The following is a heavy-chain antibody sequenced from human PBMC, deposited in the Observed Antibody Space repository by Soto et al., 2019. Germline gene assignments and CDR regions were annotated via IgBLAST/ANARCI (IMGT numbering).Heavy chain of an antibody. CDR1: GFTFNNYA. CDR3: AKLVVFGAVMGLEDV. CDR2: ISRDGGRT. V-gene: IGHV3-23*01. J-gene: IGHJ6*02. D-gene: IGHD3-3*01. Sequence: PGGSLRLSCAASGFTFNNYAMSWVRQAPGKGLEWVSSISRDGGRTYYADSVKGRLTISRDNSDNTVSLQMNSLRADDTAIYYCAKLVVFGAVMGLEDVWGQGTTVTVSS.